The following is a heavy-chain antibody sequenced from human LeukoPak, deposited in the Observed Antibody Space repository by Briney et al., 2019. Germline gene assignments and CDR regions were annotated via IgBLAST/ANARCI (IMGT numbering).Heavy chain of an antibody. Sequence: GGSLRLSCAASGFTFSSYTMHWVRQAPGKGLEWVAVISYDGSNKYYADSVKGRFTISRDNSKNTLYLEMNSLRAEDMAVYYCAKEAVAGMVYYFDYWGQGTLVTVSS. V-gene: IGHV3-30-3*01. CDR3: AKEAVAGMVYYFDY. D-gene: IGHD6-19*01. CDR1: GFTFSSYT. CDR2: ISYDGSNK. J-gene: IGHJ4*02.